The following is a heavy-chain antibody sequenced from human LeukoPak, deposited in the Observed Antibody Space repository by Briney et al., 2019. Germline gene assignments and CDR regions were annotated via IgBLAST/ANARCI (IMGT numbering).Heavy chain of an antibody. Sequence: GSLRLSCAASGFTFSDYWMGWVRQAPGKGLEWVANIKQDGSEKHDVDSVKGRITISRDNAKNSLYLRMNSLRAEDTAVYYCARVRLFGTSAFDIWGQGTMVTVSS. J-gene: IGHJ3*02. CDR1: GFTFSDYW. CDR3: ARVRLFGTSAFDI. CDR2: IKQDGSEK. V-gene: IGHV3-7*03. D-gene: IGHD3-16*01.